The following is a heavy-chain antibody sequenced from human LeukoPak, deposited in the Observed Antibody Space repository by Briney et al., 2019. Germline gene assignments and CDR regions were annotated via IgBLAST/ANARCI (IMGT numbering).Heavy chain of an antibody. V-gene: IGHV3-23*01. CDR2: ISGGGGST. CDR3: TKESRYSFGFSEY. J-gene: IGHJ4*02. CDR1: GFTFSSSS. D-gene: IGHD5-18*01. Sequence: PGGSLRLSCAASGFTFSSSSMSWVRQAPGNGLEWVSAISGGGGSTYYADSVKGRFTISRDNSKKTLTLQMNSLRAEDTAVYYCTKESRYSFGFSEYWGQGTLVTVSP.